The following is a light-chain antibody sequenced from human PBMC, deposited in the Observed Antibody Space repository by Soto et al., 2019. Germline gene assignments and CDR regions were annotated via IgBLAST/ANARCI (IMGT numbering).Light chain of an antibody. J-gene: IGLJ1*01. CDR3: SSYGGSNNLKV. CDR2: EDN. CDR1: SSDFADYKS. V-gene: IGLV2-8*01. Sequence: QSALTQPPSASGSPGQSVTISCTGASSDFADYKSVSWYQQHPDKAPKLVIYEDNKRPSGVPDRFSGSKSGNTASLTVSGVQAEDEADYYCSSYGGSNNLKVFGAGTKVTVL.